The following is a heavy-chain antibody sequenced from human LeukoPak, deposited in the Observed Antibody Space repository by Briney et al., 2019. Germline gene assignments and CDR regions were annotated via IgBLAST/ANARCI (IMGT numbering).Heavy chain of an antibody. Sequence: SETLSLTCTVSGGSISSNSYYWGWIRQPPGKGLECIGSISYSGSTYYNPSLKSRVTISVDTSKNQFSLKLSSVTAADTAVYYCARHVIHTTMIRGVDYWGQGTLVTVSS. CDR1: GGSISSNSYY. D-gene: IGHD5-18*01. J-gene: IGHJ4*02. V-gene: IGHV4-39*01. CDR2: ISYSGST. CDR3: ARHVIHTTMIRGVDY.